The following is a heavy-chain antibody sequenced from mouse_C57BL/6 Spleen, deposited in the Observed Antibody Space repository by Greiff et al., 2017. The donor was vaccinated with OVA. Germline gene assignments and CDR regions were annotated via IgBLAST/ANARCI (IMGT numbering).Heavy chain of an antibody. CDR1: GYSITSGYY. Sequence: ESGPGLVKPSQSLSLTCSVTGYSITSGYYWNWIRQFPGNKLEWMGYISYDGSTNYNPSLKNRISITRDTSKNQFFLKLNSVTTEDTATYYCARDRDIYYDYGRYFDVWGTGTTVTVSS. J-gene: IGHJ1*03. CDR3: ARDRDIYYDYGRYFDV. CDR2: ISYDGST. V-gene: IGHV3-6*01. D-gene: IGHD2-4*01.